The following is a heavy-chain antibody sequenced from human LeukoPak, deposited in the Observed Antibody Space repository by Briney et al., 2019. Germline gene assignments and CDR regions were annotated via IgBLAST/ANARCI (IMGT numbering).Heavy chain of an antibody. V-gene: IGHV3-48*03. J-gene: IGHJ4*02. D-gene: IGHD3-22*01. CDR3: AKGGYFYDSSDAY. Sequence: GGSLRLSCAASGFTFSSYEMNWVRQAPGKGLEWISYISSSGSAIYYADSVKGRFTISRDNAKNSLYLQMNSLRAEDTAVYYCAKGGYFYDSSDAYWGQGTLVTVSS. CDR1: GFTFSSYE. CDR2: ISSSGSAI.